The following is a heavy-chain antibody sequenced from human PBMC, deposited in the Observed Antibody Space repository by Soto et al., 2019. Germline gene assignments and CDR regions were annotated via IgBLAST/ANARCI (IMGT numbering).Heavy chain of an antibody. CDR2: INHSGST. CDR3: ARGHRVDGTAKSSSFDP. Sequence: SETLSLTCAVYGGSFSGYYWSWIRQPPGKGLEWIGEINHSGSTNYNPSLKSRVTISVDTSKNQFSLKLSSVTAADTAVYYCARGHRVDGTAKSSSFDPWGQGTLVTVSS. J-gene: IGHJ5*02. D-gene: IGHD6-19*01. CDR1: GGSFSGYY. V-gene: IGHV4-34*01.